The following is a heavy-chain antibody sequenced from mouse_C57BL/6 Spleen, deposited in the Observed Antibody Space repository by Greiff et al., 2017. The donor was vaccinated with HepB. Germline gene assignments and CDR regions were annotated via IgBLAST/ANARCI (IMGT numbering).Heavy chain of an antibody. CDR1: GFSLTSYG. J-gene: IGHJ2*01. Sequence: VQLKESGPGLVQPSQSLSITCTVSGFSLTSYGVHWVRQSPGKGLEWLGVIWSGGSTDYNAAFISRLSISKDNSKSQVFFKMNSLQADDTAIYYCATDDYDGGGYFDYWGQGTTLTVSS. CDR3: ATDDYDGGGYFDY. CDR2: IWSGGST. V-gene: IGHV2-2*01. D-gene: IGHD2-4*01.